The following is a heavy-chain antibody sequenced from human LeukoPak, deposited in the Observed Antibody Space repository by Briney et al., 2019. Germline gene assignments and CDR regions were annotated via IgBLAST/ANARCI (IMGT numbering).Heavy chain of an antibody. V-gene: IGHV3-23*01. CDR2: ISGSGGST. D-gene: IGHD4-11*01. J-gene: IGHJ4*02. CDR3: AKEEWMTTVTRGGLYYFDY. Sequence: GGSLRLSCAVSGFTFSSYVMSWVRQAPGKGLEWVSAISGSGGSTYYADSVKGRFTISRDNSKNTLYLQMNSLRAEDTAVYYCAKEEWMTTVTRGGLYYFDYWGQGTLVTVSS. CDR1: GFTFSSYV.